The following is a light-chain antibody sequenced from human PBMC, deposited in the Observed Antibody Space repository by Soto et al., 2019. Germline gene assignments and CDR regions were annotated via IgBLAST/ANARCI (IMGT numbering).Light chain of an antibody. CDR1: SGSIASNY. J-gene: IGLJ2*01. V-gene: IGLV6-57*04. Sequence: NFMLTQPHSVSESPGKTVTISCTRSSGSIASNYVQWYQQRPGSAPTPVIYEDNERPSGVPDRFSGSIDSSSNSASHTISGLKTDDEADYYCQSYHSGNVVFGGGTKLTVL. CDR3: QSYHSGNVV. CDR2: EDN.